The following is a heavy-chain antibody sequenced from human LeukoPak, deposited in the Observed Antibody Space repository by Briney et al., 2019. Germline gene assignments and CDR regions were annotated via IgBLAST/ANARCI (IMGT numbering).Heavy chain of an antibody. Sequence: GESLNISCQGSGYSFTSYWIGWVRQTPGKGLEWMGIIYPGDSDTRYSPSFQGQVTISADKSISTAYLHWRCLRASATAMYYCARRLGGSWYAVDYWGQGTLVTVSS. CDR3: ARRLGGSWYAVDY. V-gene: IGHV5-51*01. D-gene: IGHD2-2*01. CDR2: IYPGDSDT. J-gene: IGHJ4*02. CDR1: GYSFTSYW.